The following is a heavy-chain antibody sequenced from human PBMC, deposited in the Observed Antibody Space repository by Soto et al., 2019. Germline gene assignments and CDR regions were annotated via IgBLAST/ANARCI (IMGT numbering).Heavy chain of an antibody. D-gene: IGHD3-16*01. CDR3: AKDWDYIWGSYSFGPFDP. Sequence: PGGSLRLSCAASGFTFSSYGMHWVRQAPGKGLEWVAVISYDGSNKYYADSVKGRFTISRDNSKNTLYLQMNSLRAEDTAVYYCAKDWDYIWGSYSFGPFDPWGQGTLVTVSS. V-gene: IGHV3-30*18. J-gene: IGHJ5*02. CDR2: ISYDGSNK. CDR1: GFTFSSYG.